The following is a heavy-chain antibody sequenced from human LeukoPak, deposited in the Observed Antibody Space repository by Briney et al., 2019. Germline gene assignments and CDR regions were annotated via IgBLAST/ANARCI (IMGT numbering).Heavy chain of an antibody. CDR1: GGSISSGGYY. CDR2: IYHSGST. D-gene: IGHD5-24*01. V-gene: IGHV4-30-2*01. CDR3: TRHDFEMATMDYYYYMDV. Sequence: PSETLSLTCTVSGGSISSGGYYWSWIRQPPGKGLEWIGYIYHSGSTYYNPSLKSRVTISVDRSKNQFSLKLSSVTAADTAVYYCTRHDFEMATMDYYYYMDVWGKGTTVTVSS. J-gene: IGHJ6*03.